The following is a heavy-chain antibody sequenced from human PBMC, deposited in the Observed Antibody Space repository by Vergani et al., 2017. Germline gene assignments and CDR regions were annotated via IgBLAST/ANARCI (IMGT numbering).Heavy chain of an antibody. Sequence: QAQLQESGPGLVKPSETLSLTCHVFGVSVTDYNCNWIRQAPGKGLEWIGSLSTTGGATQASHNPSLKSRVSISVDTSKSQFSLRLTSVTAADSAIYYCAEVTHIWQRADRWGQGLLVSVSS. CDR1: GVSVTDYN. D-gene: IGHD2-21*02. CDR3: AEVTHIWQRADR. CDR2: LSTTGGA. V-gene: IGHV4-4*09. J-gene: IGHJ5*02.